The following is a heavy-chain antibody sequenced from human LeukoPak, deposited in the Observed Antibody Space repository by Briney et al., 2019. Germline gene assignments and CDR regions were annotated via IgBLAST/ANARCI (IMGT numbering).Heavy chain of an antibody. Sequence: PSQTLTLTCPVSGGSISRGGYYWSWICQHPGKGLDWIGYIYYSANTYYNPSLKSRVTISVDTSKIQFSLKLSSVTAADTAGYYCARDSLYSGYGVWGQGTLVTVSS. D-gene: IGHD5-12*01. CDR3: ARDSLYSGYGV. J-gene: IGHJ4*02. V-gene: IGHV4-31*03. CDR2: IYYSANT. CDR1: GGSISRGGYY.